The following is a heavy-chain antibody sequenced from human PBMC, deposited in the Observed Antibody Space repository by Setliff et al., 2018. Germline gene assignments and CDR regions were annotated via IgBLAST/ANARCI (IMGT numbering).Heavy chain of an antibody. CDR3: ARDRVVVLAGRRGFYIDV. D-gene: IGHD2-15*01. CDR2: IYHSGGT. Sequence: SETLSLTCTVSGDSINNFYWTWIRQPPGKGLEWIGYIYHSGGTSYNPSLKSRVTISVDTSKNQFSLNLSSVTAADTAVYYCARDRVVVLAGRRGFYIDVWGNGTTVTVSS. V-gene: IGHV4-59*01. J-gene: IGHJ6*03. CDR1: GDSINNFY.